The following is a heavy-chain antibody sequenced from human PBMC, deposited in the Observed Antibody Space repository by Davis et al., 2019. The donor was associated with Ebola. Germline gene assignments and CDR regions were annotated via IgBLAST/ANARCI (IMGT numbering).Heavy chain of an antibody. CDR1: GFTFSSYW. CDR3: ARDVFGIAAR. J-gene: IGHJ4*02. V-gene: IGHV3-7*03. D-gene: IGHD6-6*01. Sequence: GGSLRLSCAASGFTFSSYWMSFVRQAPGKGLEWVANIKQDGSQKYYADSVKGRFTISRDNAENSVFLQMNSLRAEDTAVYYCARDVFGIAARWGQGTLVTVSS. CDR2: IKQDGSQK.